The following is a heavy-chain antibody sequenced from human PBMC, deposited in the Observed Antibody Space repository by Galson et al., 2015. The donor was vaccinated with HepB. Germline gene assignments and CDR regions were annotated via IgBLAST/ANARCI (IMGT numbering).Heavy chain of an antibody. CDR3: AREGIAGPTNPMDF. CDR2: ITPIFGTP. V-gene: IGHV1-69*13. D-gene: IGHD6-13*01. J-gene: IGHJ4*02. Sequence: SVKVSCKASGGTFNTYAINWVRQAPGQGLEWMGGITPIFGTPNYAQKFQGRVTITADESTSTAYMELSSLRSDDTAVYYCAREGIAGPTNPMDFWGQGTQVTVSS. CDR1: GGTFNTYA.